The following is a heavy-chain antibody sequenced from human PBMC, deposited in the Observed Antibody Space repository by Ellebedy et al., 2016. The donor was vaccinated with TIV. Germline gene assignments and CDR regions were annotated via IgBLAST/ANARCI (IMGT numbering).Heavy chain of an antibody. CDR2: ISGSGGST. J-gene: IGHJ4*02. CDR1: GFTFSSYA. D-gene: IGHD3-3*01. Sequence: GGSLRLXXSASGFTFSSYAMSWVRQAPGKGLEWVSAISGSGGSTYYADSVKGRFTISRDNSKNTLYLQMNSLRAEDTAVYYCAKDPRYDFWSGYYLDYWGQGTLVTVSS. V-gene: IGHV3-23*01. CDR3: AKDPRYDFWSGYYLDY.